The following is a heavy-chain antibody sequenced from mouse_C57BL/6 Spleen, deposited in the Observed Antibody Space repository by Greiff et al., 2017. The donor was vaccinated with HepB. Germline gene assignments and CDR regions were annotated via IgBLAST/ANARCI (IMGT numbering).Heavy chain of an antibody. D-gene: IGHD1-1*01. CDR1: GYTFTDYE. J-gene: IGHJ2*01. V-gene: IGHV1-15*01. Sequence: QVQLQQSGAELVRPGASVTLSCKASGYTFTDYEMHWVKQTPVHGLEWIGAIDPETGGTAYNQKFKGKAILTADKSSSTAYMELRSLTSEDSAVYYCTRPHYYGSSCGYFDYWGQGTTLTVSS. CDR3: TRPHYYGSSCGYFDY. CDR2: IDPETGGT.